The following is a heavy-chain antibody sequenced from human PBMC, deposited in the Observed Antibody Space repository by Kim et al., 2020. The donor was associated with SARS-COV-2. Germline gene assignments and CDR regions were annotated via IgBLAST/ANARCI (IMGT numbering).Heavy chain of an antibody. D-gene: IGHD2-15*01. CDR1: GYSFTSYW. V-gene: IGHV5-10-1*01. Sequence: GESLKISCKGSGYSFTSYWISWVRQMPGKGLEWMGRIDPSDSYTNYSPSFQGHVTISADKSISTAYLQWSSLKASDTAMYYCARGGYCSGGICPRHYYYYYGMDVWGQGTTVTVSS. CDR3: ARGGYCSGGICPRHYYYYYGMDV. J-gene: IGHJ6*02. CDR2: IDPSDSYT.